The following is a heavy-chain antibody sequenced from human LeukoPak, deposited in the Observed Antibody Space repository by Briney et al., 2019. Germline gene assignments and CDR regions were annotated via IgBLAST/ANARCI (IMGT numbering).Heavy chain of an antibody. Sequence: SETLSLTCTVSGGSVSSGNYYWNWIRPPPGQGLEWIGYIYYSGSPNYNLPPKSRVTISVHTSKNQFSLQLNSVTAADTAVYCCAKDGGVYDSSGYYDYWGEGTLVTVSS. D-gene: IGHD3-22*01. CDR1: GGSVSSGNYY. CDR3: AKDGGVYDSSGYYDY. CDR2: IYYSGSP. J-gene: IGHJ4*02. V-gene: IGHV4-61*01.